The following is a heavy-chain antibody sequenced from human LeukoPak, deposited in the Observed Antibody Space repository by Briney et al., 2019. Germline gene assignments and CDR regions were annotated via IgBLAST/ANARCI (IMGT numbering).Heavy chain of an antibody. Sequence: GESLKISCKGSGYSFTSYWIGWVRQMPGKGLGGMGNIYPGDSDTRYSPSFQGQVTISADKSISTAYLQWSSLKASDTAMYYCARLPLSSGYYWIDYYYYYMDVWGEGTTVTVSS. CDR3: ARLPLSSGYYWIDYYYYYMDV. J-gene: IGHJ6*03. V-gene: IGHV5-51*01. CDR2: IYPGDSDT. D-gene: IGHD3-22*01. CDR1: GYSFTSYW.